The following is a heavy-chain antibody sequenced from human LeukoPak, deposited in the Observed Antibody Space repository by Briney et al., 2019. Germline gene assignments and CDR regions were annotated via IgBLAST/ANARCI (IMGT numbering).Heavy chain of an antibody. CDR1: GFTFDDYA. D-gene: IGHD1-26*01. Sequence: GGSLRLSCAASGFTFDDYAMHWVRQVPGKGLEWVSGISWNSGNIGYADSVKGRFTISRDNAKNSLYLQMNSLRAEDTALYYCAKDMTYSGSFRTFDYWGQGTPVTVSS. J-gene: IGHJ4*02. CDR2: ISWNSGNI. V-gene: IGHV3-9*01. CDR3: AKDMTYSGSFRTFDY.